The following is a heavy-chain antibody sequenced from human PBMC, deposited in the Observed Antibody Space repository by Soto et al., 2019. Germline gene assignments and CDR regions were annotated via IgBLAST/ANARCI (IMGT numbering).Heavy chain of an antibody. D-gene: IGHD2-21*02. CDR1: GLTFSHNA. J-gene: IGHJ1*01. CDR2: ISGNGRVT. CDR3: ANRGDDIKFFQH. V-gene: IGHV3-23*01. Sequence: EVQLLESGGGLVQPGGSLRLSCAASGLTFSHNAMSWVRQAPGKGLEWVSTISGNGRVTYYTDSVKGRFTISRDNSENTVYMQMNSLRAEDTAVYYCANRGDDIKFFQHWGQGTLVTVSS.